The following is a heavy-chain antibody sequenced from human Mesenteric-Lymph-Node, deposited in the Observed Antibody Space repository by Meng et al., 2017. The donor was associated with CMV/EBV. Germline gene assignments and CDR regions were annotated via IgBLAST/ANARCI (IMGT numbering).Heavy chain of an antibody. V-gene: IGHV3-9*01. CDR3: ARVLSSTSYYGMDV. J-gene: IGHJ6*02. CDR2: IKWNSGVM. D-gene: IGHD2-2*01. Sequence: SLKISCAASGFTFDDYAMHWVRQVPGKGLEWVSGIKWNSGVMGYADSVKGRFTISRDNAKNSLFLQMNSLRAEDTAVYYCARVLSSTSYYGMDVWGQGTTVTVSS. CDR1: GFTFDDYA.